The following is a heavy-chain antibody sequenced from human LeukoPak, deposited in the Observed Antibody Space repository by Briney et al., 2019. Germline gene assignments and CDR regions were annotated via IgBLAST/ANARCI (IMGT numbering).Heavy chain of an antibody. Sequence: HAGGSLRLSCAASGFTFSRYDMHWVRQATGEGLEWVSAIGVPGDTYYAGSVKGRFTISRENAKNSLYLQMNSLRAGDTAMYYCARQAVAGREDVFDIWGQGTMVTVSS. CDR3: ARQAVAGREDVFDI. V-gene: IGHV3-13*01. CDR1: GFTFSRYD. CDR2: IGVPGDT. D-gene: IGHD6-19*01. J-gene: IGHJ3*02.